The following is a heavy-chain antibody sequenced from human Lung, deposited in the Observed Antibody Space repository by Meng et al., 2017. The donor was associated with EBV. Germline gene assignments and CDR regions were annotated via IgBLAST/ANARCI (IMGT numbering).Heavy chain of an antibody. CDR3: ARVGYYYDRSGPYAAAFDN. D-gene: IGHD3-22*01. J-gene: IGHJ4*02. V-gene: IGHV4-4*02. Sequence: QVQLQESGPGLAKPSGTLSLTCTVSGGSLSRSNWWSWVRQSPQKGLEWIGEIYHSGTTNYNPSLKSRVTILVDKSKTQFSLKLSSVTAADTAVYYCARVGYYYDRSGPYAAAFDNWGQGTLVTVSS. CDR2: IYHSGTT. CDR1: GGSLSRSNW.